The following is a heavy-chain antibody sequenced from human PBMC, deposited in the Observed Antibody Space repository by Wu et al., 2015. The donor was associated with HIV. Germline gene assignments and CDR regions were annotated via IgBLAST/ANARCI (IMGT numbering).Heavy chain of an antibody. J-gene: IGHJ4*02. CDR3: ARGDYANYDFWSAYPSY. Sequence: QVQLVQSGAEVKKPGVSVKVSCKASGYTFTGYYIYWVRQVPGQGLEWMGWINPNSGGTNYAQKFQGRVTLTRDTSIGTAYMELSRLTSDDTAVYYCARGDYANYDFWSAYPSYWGQGTLVTVSS. D-gene: IGHD3-3*01. V-gene: IGHV1-2*02. CDR1: GYTFTGYY. CDR2: INPNSGGT.